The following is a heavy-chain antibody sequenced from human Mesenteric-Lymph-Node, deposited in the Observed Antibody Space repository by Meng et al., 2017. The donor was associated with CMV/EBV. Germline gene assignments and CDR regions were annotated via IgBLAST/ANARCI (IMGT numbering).Heavy chain of an antibody. D-gene: IGHD3-22*01. CDR2: ISHSGST. CDR3: ARDIYYDSSRLNWFDP. Sequence: SETLSLTCTVSGYSISSIYYWGWIRQSPGKGLEWIGSISHSGSTFYNPSLKGRLTLSIDTSTNQFSLRLNSVTAADTAICYCARDIYYDSSRLNWFDPWGQGTLVTVSS. V-gene: IGHV4-38-2*02. J-gene: IGHJ5*02. CDR1: GYSISSIYY.